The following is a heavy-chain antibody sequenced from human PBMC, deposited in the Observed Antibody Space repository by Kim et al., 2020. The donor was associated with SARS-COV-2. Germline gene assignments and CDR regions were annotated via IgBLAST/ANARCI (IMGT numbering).Heavy chain of an antibody. CDR1: GFTFSSYW. CDR2: IKQDGNQK. Sequence: GGSLRLSCAASGFTFSSYWMTWVRQAPGKGLEWVANIKQDGNQKYYVDSVKGRFTISRDNAKNSLYLQMNSLRAEDTAVYYCARDRDLYSSGKDAFDIWGQGTILPVP. V-gene: IGHV3-7*01. J-gene: IGHJ3*02. CDR3: ARDRDLYSSGKDAFDI. D-gene: IGHD6-19*01.